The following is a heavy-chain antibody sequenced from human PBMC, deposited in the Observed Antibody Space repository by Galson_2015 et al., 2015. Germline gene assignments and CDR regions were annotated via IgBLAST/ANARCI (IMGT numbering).Heavy chain of an antibody. J-gene: IGHJ4*02. D-gene: IGHD2-15*01. CDR2: IRSKAYGGTT. V-gene: IGHV3-49*03. CDR1: GFTFGDYA. Sequence: SLRLSCAASGFTFGDYAMSWFRQAPGKGLEWVGFIRSKAYGGTTEYAASVKGRFTISRDDSKSIAYLQMNSLKTEDTAVYYCTRNHKKYQTWRLYCFDYWGQGTLVTVSS. CDR3: TRNHKKYQTWRLYCFDY.